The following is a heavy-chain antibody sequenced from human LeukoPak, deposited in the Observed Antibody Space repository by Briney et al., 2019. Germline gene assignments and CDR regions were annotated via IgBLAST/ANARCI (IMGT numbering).Heavy chain of an antibody. CDR2: ISGSSSI. Sequence: GGSLRLSCAVSGFIFSSYSMNWVRQAPGKGLEWVSYISGSSSIRYADSVKGRFTISRDNAKNSLYLQMNSLRAEDTAVYYCARDFQTPVRVQHWGQGTLVTVSS. V-gene: IGHV3-48*01. CDR1: GFIFSSYS. CDR3: ARDFQTPVRVQH. J-gene: IGHJ1*01.